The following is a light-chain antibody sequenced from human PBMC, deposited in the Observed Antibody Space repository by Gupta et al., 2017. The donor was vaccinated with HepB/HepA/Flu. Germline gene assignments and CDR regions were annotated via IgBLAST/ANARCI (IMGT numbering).Light chain of an antibody. CDR2: SAS. CDR3: HQYYSSPFT. V-gene: IGKV4-1*01. CDR1: HPVFYSPDNKEY. J-gene: IGKJ4*02. Sequence: DIVVTQSTASLAVSLGEMVTMNCKSSHPVFYSPDNKEYFGWYQWKPGQLPKLLIYSASTRESGVPDRFSGSGSGTDFTLTISNLRAEDVAIYYCHQYYSSPFTFGGGTKVEIK.